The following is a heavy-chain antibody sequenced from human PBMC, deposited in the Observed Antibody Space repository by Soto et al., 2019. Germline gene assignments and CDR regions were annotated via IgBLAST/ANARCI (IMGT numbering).Heavy chain of an antibody. CDR1: GGSISSYY. V-gene: IGHV4-59*01. Sequence: SETLSLTCTVSGGSISSYYWSWIRQPPGKGLEWIGYIYYSGSTNYNPSLKSRVTISVDTSKNQFSLKLSSVTSADTAVYYCVRELFGRSVWFDPWGQRTVVTVSS. CDR3: VRELFGRSVWFDP. J-gene: IGHJ5*02. CDR2: IYYSGST. D-gene: IGHD3-10*01.